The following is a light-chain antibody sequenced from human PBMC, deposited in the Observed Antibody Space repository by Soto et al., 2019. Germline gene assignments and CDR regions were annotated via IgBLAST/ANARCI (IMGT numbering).Light chain of an antibody. V-gene: IGKV1-5*01. CDR2: DAS. CDR1: QSISSW. CDR3: QRYNTYPWT. Sequence: DIQMTQSPATLSASVGDRVTITCRASQSISSWLAWYQQKPGKVPKLLIDDASSLESGVPSRFSGSGSGTEFTLTISSLLPDDFATYYCQRYNTYPWTFGQGTKV. J-gene: IGKJ1*01.